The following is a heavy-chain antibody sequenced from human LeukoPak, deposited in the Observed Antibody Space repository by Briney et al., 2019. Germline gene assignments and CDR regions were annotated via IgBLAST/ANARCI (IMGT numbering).Heavy chain of an antibody. J-gene: IGHJ4*02. V-gene: IGHV3-74*01. CDR1: GFTLSSYW. D-gene: IGHD5-12*01. CDR2: INSDGSIT. Sequence: RGSLRLSCAASGFTLSSYWVHWVRPGPGKGLMWVSRINSDGSITNYADPVKGRFTISRDNAKNTLYLLMKSLRAEDTAVYYCARVRATFSPHFDNWGQGTLVTVSS. CDR3: ARVRATFSPHFDN.